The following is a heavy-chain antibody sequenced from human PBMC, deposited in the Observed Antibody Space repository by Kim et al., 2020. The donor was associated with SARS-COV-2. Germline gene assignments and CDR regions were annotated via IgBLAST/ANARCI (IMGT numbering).Heavy chain of an antibody. Sequence: GVSLRLSCAASGFTFSSYAMHWVRQAPGKGLEYVSAISSNGGSTYYANSVKGRFTISRDNSKNTLYLQMGSLRAEDMAVYYCARAAGITIFGVVPSGYYYMAFWGKGTTITVSS. CDR3: ARAAGITIFGVVPSGYYYMAF. V-gene: IGHV3-64*01. D-gene: IGHD3-3*01. CDR2: ISSNGGST. CDR1: GFTFSSYA. J-gene: IGHJ6*03.